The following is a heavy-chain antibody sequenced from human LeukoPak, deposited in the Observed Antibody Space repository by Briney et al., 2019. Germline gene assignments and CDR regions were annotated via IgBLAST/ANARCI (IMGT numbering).Heavy chain of an antibody. CDR1: GYTFTSYG. Sequence: ASVKVSCKASGYTFTSYGISWVRQAPGQGLEWMGWISAYNGNTNYAQKFQGRVTITTDESTSTAYMELSSLRSEDTAVYYCARAGAPYDSSGYEVYWGQGTLVTVSP. J-gene: IGHJ4*02. D-gene: IGHD3-22*01. CDR2: ISAYNGNT. CDR3: ARAGAPYDSSGYEVY. V-gene: IGHV1-18*01.